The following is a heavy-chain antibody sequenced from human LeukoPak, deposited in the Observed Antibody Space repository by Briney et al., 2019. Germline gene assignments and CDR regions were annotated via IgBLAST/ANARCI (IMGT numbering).Heavy chain of an antibody. Sequence: PGGSLRLSCTASGFTFGDYAMSWVRQAPGKGLEWVGFIRSKAYGGTTEYAASVKGRFTISRDDSKSIAYLQMNSLKTEDTAVYYCTRVGHYYGSGSNTNDYWGQGTLVTVSS. D-gene: IGHD3-10*01. CDR1: GFTFGDYA. CDR2: IRSKAYGGTT. V-gene: IGHV3-49*04. CDR3: TRVGHYYGSGSNTNDY. J-gene: IGHJ4*02.